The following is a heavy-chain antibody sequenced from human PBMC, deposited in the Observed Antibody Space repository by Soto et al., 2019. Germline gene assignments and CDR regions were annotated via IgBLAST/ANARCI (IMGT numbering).Heavy chain of an antibody. Sequence: SETLSLTCTVSGGSISSGIYYWGWIRQAPGKGLEWFGTIYYSGSTYYNPSLKSRVTVSVDTSKNQFSLKLSSVTAADTAVYYCARQIENRSYGLSYFDSWGQGTLVTVSS. V-gene: IGHV4-39*01. CDR1: GGSISSGIYY. J-gene: IGHJ4*02. CDR2: IYYSGST. D-gene: IGHD3-16*02. CDR3: ARQIENRSYGLSYFDS.